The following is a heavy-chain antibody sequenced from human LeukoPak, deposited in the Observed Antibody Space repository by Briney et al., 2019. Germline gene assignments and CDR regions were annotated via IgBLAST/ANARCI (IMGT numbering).Heavy chain of an antibody. CDR2: INPSGGST. Sequence: APVKVSCKASGYTFTSYYMHWVRQAPGQGLEWMGIINPSGGSTSYAQKLQGRVTMTRDTSTSTVYMELSSLRSEDTAVYYCARVRIAAALDYWGQGTLVTVSS. V-gene: IGHV1-46*01. CDR3: ARVRIAAALDY. J-gene: IGHJ4*02. CDR1: GYTFTSYY. D-gene: IGHD6-13*01.